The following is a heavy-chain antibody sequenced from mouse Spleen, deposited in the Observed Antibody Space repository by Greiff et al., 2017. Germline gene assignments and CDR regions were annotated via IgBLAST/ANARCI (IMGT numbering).Heavy chain of an antibody. J-gene: IGHJ4*01. D-gene: IGHD2-3*01. Sequence: VQLQQSGAELVRPGASVTLSCKASGYTFTDYEMHWVKQTPVHGLEWIGAIDPETGGTAYNQKFKGKAILTADKSSSTAYMELRSLTSEDSAVYYCTRWAYDGYSGAMDYWGQGTSVTVSS. CDR2: IDPETGGT. CDR3: TRWAYDGYSGAMDY. V-gene: IGHV1-15*01. CDR1: GYTFTDYE.